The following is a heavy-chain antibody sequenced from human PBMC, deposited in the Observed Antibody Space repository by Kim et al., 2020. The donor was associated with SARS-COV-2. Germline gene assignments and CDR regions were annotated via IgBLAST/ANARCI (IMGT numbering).Heavy chain of an antibody. CDR2: IYYSGST. CDR3: ARELSTWPNWFDH. J-gene: IGHJ5*02. V-gene: IGHV4-61*08. Sequence: SETLSLTCTVSGGSVSSNDYYWSWIRQPPGKGLEWIGYIYYSGSTNYNPSLRGRVTISLDRSKTQFSLNLSSVTAADTAVYYCARELSTWPNWFDHWGQG. CDR1: GGSVSSNDYY.